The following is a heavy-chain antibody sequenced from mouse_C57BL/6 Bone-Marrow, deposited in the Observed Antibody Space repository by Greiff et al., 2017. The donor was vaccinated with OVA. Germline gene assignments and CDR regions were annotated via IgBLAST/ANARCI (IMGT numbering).Heavy chain of an antibody. CDR3: ARGDYYYGYFDY. J-gene: IGHJ2*01. CDR1: GYTFTDYY. Sequence: QVQLKESGAELVRPGASVKLSCKASGYTFTDYYINWVKQRPGQGLEWIARIYPGSGNTYYNEKFKGKATLTAEKSSSTAYMQLSSLTSEDSAVYFCARGDYYYGYFDYWGQGTTLTVSS. D-gene: IGHD1-1*01. CDR2: IYPGSGNT. V-gene: IGHV1-76*01.